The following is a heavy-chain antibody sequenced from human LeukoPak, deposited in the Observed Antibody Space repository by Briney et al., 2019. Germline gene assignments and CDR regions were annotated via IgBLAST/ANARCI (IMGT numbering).Heavy chain of an antibody. Sequence: GGSLRLSCAASGFTVSSNYMSWVRQAPGKGLEWVSVIYSGGSTYYADPVKGRFTISRDNSKNTLYLQMNSLRAQDSAVYYCARDRIAVAGIPFDYWGQGTLATVSS. D-gene: IGHD6-19*01. CDR3: ARDRIAVAGIPFDY. CDR2: IYSGGST. V-gene: IGHV3-53*01. J-gene: IGHJ4*02. CDR1: GFTVSSNY.